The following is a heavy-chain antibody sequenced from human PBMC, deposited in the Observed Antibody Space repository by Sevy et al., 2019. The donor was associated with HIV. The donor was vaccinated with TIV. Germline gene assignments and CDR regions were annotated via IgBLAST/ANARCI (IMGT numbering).Heavy chain of an antibody. J-gene: IGHJ4*02. D-gene: IGHD2-21*01. CDR3: ARSHLAFCGGDCFSPYYFDS. CDR1: GASASSANDY. V-gene: IGHV4-61*01. CDR2: IYSSGST. Sequence: SETLSLTCSVSGASASSANDYWNWIRQPPGKGLERIGYIYSSGSTNYNPSLKSRVTISVDMSKNQFSLKLSSVTAADTAVYYCARSHLAFCGGDCFSPYYFDSWGQGTLVTVSS.